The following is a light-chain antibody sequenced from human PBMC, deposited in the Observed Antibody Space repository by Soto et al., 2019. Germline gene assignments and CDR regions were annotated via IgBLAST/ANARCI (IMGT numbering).Light chain of an antibody. Sequence: EIVLTQSPATLSLSPGERATLSCRASQSVSSYLAWYQQKPGQAPTLLIYDASNRATGIPARFSGSGSGTDLTLTISSLEPEDFAVYYCQQRSNWPPSLTFGGGTKVEIK. CDR3: QQRSNWPPSLT. V-gene: IGKV3-11*01. CDR2: DAS. J-gene: IGKJ4*01. CDR1: QSVSSY.